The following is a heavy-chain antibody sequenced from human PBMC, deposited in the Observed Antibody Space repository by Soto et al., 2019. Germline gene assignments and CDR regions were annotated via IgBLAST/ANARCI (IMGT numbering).Heavy chain of an antibody. CDR1: GGTFSSYT. CDR3: ARSFDVAAAAPYYYYGMDV. CDR2: IIPILGIA. V-gene: IGHV1-69*02. Sequence: QVQLVQSGAEVKKPGSSVKVSCKASGGTFSSYTISWVRQAPGQGLEWMGRIIPILGIANYAQKFQGRVTITADKSTSTAYMELSSLRSEDTAVYYCARSFDVAAAAPYYYYGMDVWGQGTTVTVSS. D-gene: IGHD6-13*01. J-gene: IGHJ6*02.